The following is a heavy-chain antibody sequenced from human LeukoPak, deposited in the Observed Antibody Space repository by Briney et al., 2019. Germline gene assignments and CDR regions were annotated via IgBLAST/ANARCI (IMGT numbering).Heavy chain of an antibody. CDR1: GGSISSYY. CDR3: ARDGDYVNYYYYGMDV. D-gene: IGHD4-17*01. Sequence: SETLSLTCTVSGGSISSYYWSWIRQPPGKGLEWIGYIYYSGSTNYNPSLKSRVTISVDTSKNQFSLKLSSVTAADTAVYYCARDGDYVNYYYYGMDVWGKGTTVTVSS. CDR2: IYYSGST. V-gene: IGHV4-59*01. J-gene: IGHJ6*04.